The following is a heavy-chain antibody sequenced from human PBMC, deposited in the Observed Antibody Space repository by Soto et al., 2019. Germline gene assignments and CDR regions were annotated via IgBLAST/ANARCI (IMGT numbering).Heavy chain of an antibody. Sequence: QVQLQESGPGLVKPSETLSLTCTVSGGSISSYYWSWIRQPPGKGLEWIGYIYYSGSTNYNPSLKSRVTISVDTFKNQFSLKLSSVTAADTAVYYCARGQWLVPAPYYYGMDVWGQGTTVTVSS. CDR3: ARGQWLVPAPYYYGMDV. J-gene: IGHJ6*02. CDR2: IYYSGST. CDR1: GGSISSYY. V-gene: IGHV4-59*01. D-gene: IGHD6-19*01.